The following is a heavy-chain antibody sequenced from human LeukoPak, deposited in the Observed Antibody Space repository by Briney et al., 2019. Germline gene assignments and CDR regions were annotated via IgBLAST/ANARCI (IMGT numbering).Heavy chain of an antibody. CDR2: ISTSSIYI. CDR3: ARGNTFDY. CDR1: GFTFSSYS. J-gene: IGHJ4*02. V-gene: IGHV3-21*01. D-gene: IGHD4-11*01. Sequence: GGSLRLSCAASGFTFSSYSMTWVRQAPGKGLEWVSCISTSSIYIYYADSVKGRFTISRDNAKKSLYLQMSSLRAEDTAVYYCARGNTFDYWGQGTLVTVSS.